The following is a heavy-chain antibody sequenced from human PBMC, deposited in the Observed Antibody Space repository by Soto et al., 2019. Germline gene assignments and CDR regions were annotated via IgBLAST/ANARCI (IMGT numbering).Heavy chain of an antibody. D-gene: IGHD3-3*01. CDR2: IYYSGST. CDR3: ARHVTILGVFNQYYLDV. CDR1: GGSISSSSYY. Sequence: QLQLQESGPGLVKPSETLSLTCTVSGGSISSSSYYWGWVRQPPGKGLEWIGNIYYSGSTYYNPSLKSRVTISVDTSKNQFSLKLSSVTAADTAVYYCARHVTILGVFNQYYLDVWGKGTTVTVSS. V-gene: IGHV4-39*01. J-gene: IGHJ6*03.